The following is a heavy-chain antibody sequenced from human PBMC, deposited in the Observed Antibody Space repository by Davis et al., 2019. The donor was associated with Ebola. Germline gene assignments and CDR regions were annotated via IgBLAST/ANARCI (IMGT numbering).Heavy chain of an antibody. CDR2: ISGYEDNR. CDR1: GGTFSSYT. V-gene: IGHV1-18*01. D-gene: IGHD3-10*01. CDR3: ARDLATSSGAHFFYFGMDV. Sequence: ASVKVSCKASGGTFSSYTISWVRQAPGQGLEWMGWISGYEDNRNYAPRFQGRITLTKDRATSTVYMELRSLTSDDTAVYYCARDLATSSGAHFFYFGMDVWGEGTSVAVSS. J-gene: IGHJ6*04.